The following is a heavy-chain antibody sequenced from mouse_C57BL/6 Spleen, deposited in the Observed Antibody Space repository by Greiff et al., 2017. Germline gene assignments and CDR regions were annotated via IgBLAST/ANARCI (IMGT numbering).Heavy chain of an antibody. D-gene: IGHD2-13*01. Sequence: EVQGVESGGGLVKPGGSLKLSCAASGFTFSDYGLHWVRQAPEKGLEWVAYISSGSSTIYYADTVKGRFTRSRDNAKNTLFLQMTSLRSEDTAMYYCARDDSYWYFDVWGTGTTVTVSS. CDR3: ARDDSYWYFDV. J-gene: IGHJ1*03. CDR1: GFTFSDYG. V-gene: IGHV5-17*01. CDR2: ISSGSSTI.